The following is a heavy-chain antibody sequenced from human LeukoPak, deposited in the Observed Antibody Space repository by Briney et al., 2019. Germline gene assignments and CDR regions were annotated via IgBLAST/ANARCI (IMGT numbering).Heavy chain of an antibody. Sequence: GGSLRLSCVASGFTFSSYWMHWVRQAPGKGPVWISRINSDGTSKNYAGSVKGRFTISRDNAKNTLYLQMNSLRAEDTAVYYCARGPPYSSGCPDYWGQGNLVTVSS. D-gene: IGHD6-19*01. CDR1: GFTFSSYW. V-gene: IGHV3-74*01. CDR2: INSDGTSK. J-gene: IGHJ4*02. CDR3: ARGPPYSSGCPDY.